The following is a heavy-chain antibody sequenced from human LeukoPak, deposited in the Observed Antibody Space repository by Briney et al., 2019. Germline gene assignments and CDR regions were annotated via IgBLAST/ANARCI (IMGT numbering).Heavy chain of an antibody. CDR1: GFTFSSRDW. J-gene: IGHJ1*01. CDR3: AKDDDWGRFNH. Sequence: GGSLRLSCVASGFTFSSRDWMNWVRQAPGKGLEWVSGISPRGDITYYKDSVRGRFTISRDNFKNTVSLQLNSLRAEDTAMYYCAKDDDWGRFNHWGQGTLVTVSS. CDR2: ISPRGDIT. D-gene: IGHD3-16*01. V-gene: IGHV3-23*01.